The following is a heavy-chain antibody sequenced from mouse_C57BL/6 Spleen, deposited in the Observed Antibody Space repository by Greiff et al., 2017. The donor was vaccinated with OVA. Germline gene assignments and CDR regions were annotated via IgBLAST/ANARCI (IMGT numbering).Heavy chain of an antibody. CDR1: GFTFSDYG. J-gene: IGHJ4*01. CDR2: ISSGSSTI. D-gene: IGHD1-1*01. CDR3: ARGYGSSHYYAMDY. V-gene: IGHV5-17*01. Sequence: DVKLVESGGGLVKPGGSLKLSCAASGFTFSDYGMHWVRQAPEKGLEWVAYISSGSSTIYYADTVKGRFTISRDNAKNTLFLQMTSLRSEDTAMYYCARGYGSSHYYAMDYWGQGTSVTVSS.